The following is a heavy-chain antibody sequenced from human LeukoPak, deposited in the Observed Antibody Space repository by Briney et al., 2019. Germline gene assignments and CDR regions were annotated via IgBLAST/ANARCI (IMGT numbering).Heavy chain of an antibody. J-gene: IGHJ4*02. CDR2: IKQDGSEK. CDR3: ARTDSSGYYSPPFDY. CDR1: GFTFSSYW. V-gene: IGHV3-7*01. Sequence: GGSLRLSCAASGFTFSSYWMSWVRQAPGKGLEWVANIKQDGSEKYYVDSVKGRFTISRDNAKNSLYLQMNSLRAEDTAVYYCARTDSSGYYSPPFDYWGQGTLVTVSS. D-gene: IGHD3-22*01.